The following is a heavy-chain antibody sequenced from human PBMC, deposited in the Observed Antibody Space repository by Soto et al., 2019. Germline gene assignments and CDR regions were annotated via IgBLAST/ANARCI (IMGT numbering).Heavy chain of an antibody. J-gene: IGHJ5*02. CDR1: GYTFTGYF. D-gene: IGHD2-15*01. Sequence: QVQLVQSGAEVKKPGASVKVSCMASGYTFTGYFIHWVREVPGQGLEYMGWINPNTGGTDYAQKFQGRVTMTRDTSISTVFMEMKRLTSDDTAVYYCARVASWAARAWFDHWGQGTLVTVSS. CDR2: INPNTGGT. V-gene: IGHV1-2*02. CDR3: ARVASWAARAWFDH.